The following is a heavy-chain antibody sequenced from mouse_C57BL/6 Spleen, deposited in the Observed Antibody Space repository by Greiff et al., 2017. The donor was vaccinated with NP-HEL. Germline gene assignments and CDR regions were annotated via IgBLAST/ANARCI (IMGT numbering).Heavy chain of an antibody. J-gene: IGHJ4*01. CDR1: GYSITSGYY. D-gene: IGHD2-4*01. CDR2: ISYDGSN. Sequence: EVQLQQSGPGLVKPSQSLSLTCSVTGYSITSGYYWNWIRQFPGNKLEWMGYISYDGSNNYNPSFKNRISITGDTSTNQFFLKLHSVTTEDTATYYCARASYCDVYYYAMDYWGQGTSVTVSS. V-gene: IGHV3-6*01. CDR3: ARASYCDVYYYAMDY.